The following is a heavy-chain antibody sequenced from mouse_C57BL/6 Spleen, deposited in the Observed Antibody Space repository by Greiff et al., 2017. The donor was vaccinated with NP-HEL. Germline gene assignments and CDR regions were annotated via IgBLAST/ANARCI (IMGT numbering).Heavy chain of an antibody. V-gene: IGHV1-42*01. J-gene: IGHJ2*01. D-gene: IGHD4-1*01. CDR3: ALTDFDY. CDR2: INPSTGGT. CDR1: GYSFTGYY. Sequence: LVESGPELVKPGASVKISCKASGYSFTGYYMNWVKQSPEKSLEWIGEINPSTGGTTYNQKFKAKATLTVDKSSSTAYMQLKSLTSEDSAVYYCALTDFDYWGQGTTLTVSS.